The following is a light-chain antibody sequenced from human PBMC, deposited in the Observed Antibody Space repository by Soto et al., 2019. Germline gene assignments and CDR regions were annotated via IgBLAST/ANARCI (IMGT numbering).Light chain of an antibody. CDR3: QQYGTSPFT. V-gene: IGKV3-20*01. Sequence: EIVLTQSPATLSLSPGESATLSCRASQSVAYTYLAWFQQKPGQAPRLLIYGASNRATGIPDRFSGSGSGTDFTLTISRLEPEDFAVYYCQQYGTSPFTFGPGTKVD. J-gene: IGKJ3*01. CDR1: QSVAYTY. CDR2: GAS.